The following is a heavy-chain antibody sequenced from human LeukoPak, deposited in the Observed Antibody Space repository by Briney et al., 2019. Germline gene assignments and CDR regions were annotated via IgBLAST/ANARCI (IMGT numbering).Heavy chain of an antibody. CDR3: ARARGYCSDDNCYLYYFDY. D-gene: IGHD2-15*01. J-gene: IGHJ4*02. Sequence: ASVKVSCKASGYTFTSHGISWVRQAPGQGLEWMGWISPYNGNTNYAQNLQGRVTMTADTSTSTAYMELRSLRSDDTAVYYCARARGYCSDDNCYLYYFDYWGQGTLVTVSS. CDR2: ISPYNGNT. V-gene: IGHV1-18*04. CDR1: GYTFTSHG.